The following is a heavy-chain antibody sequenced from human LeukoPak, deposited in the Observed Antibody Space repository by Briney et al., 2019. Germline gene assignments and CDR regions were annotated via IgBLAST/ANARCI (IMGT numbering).Heavy chain of an antibody. J-gene: IGHJ4*02. Sequence: ASVKVSCKASGYTFTSYDINWVRQATGQGLEWMGWMNPNSGNTGYAQKFQGRVTMTRNTSISTAYMELSRLRSDDTAVYYCARSPYDSSGSLDYWGQGTLVTVSS. CDR1: GYTFTSYD. V-gene: IGHV1-8*01. CDR2: MNPNSGNT. D-gene: IGHD3-22*01. CDR3: ARSPYDSSGSLDY.